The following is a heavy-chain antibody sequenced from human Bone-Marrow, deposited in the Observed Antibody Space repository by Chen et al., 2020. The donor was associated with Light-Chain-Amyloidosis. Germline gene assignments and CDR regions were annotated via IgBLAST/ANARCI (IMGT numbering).Heavy chain of an antibody. CDR3: AKDISYDDILPGYPADAFDI. Sequence: EVQLVESGGGLLQRGGSLRLYCAAAGFAVSSYAMSRVRRAPGKGLGWVATISGGGASRYYGDAVNGRLTISRDNSKNALFLQMIGLRTEDTAVYYCAKDISYDDILPGYPADAFDIWGQGTMVTVSS. CDR2: ISGGGASR. D-gene: IGHD3-9*01. V-gene: IGHV3-23*04. J-gene: IGHJ3*02. CDR1: GFAVSSYA.